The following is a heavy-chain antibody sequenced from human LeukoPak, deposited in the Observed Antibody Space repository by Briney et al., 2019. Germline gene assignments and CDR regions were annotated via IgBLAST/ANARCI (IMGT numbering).Heavy chain of an antibody. CDR2: IYSGGST. J-gene: IGHJ4*02. D-gene: IGHD6-13*01. CDR1: GFTVSSNY. Sequence: PGGSLRLSCAASGFTVSSNYMSWVRQAPGKGLEWISVIYSGGSTYYADSVKGRFTISRDNSKNTMYLQMNSLRAEDTAVYYCARGSASNWPVDIWGQGTLVTVSS. V-gene: IGHV3-53*01. CDR3: ARGSASNWPVDI.